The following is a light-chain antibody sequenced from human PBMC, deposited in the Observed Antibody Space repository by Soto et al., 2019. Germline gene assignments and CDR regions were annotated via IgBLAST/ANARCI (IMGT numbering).Light chain of an antibody. V-gene: IGKV1-9*01. CDR2: AAS. CDR1: QVIGIY. J-gene: IGKJ4*02. Sequence: DIQLTQSPSFLSASIGGRVTITCRASQVIGIYLAWYQQKPGKAPNLLISAASTLQSGVPSRFSGSGSGTEFPLTISLLQPDDFATYYCQQLVSYPQFGGGTKVEIK. CDR3: QQLVSYPQ.